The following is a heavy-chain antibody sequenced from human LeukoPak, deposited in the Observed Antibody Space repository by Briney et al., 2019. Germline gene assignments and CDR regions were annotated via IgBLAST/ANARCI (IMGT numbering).Heavy chain of an antibody. CDR3: ANLYYDILTGYLTPYYFDY. CDR2: ISGSGGST. J-gene: IGHJ4*02. Sequence: GGTLRLSCAASGFTFSSYGMSWVRQAPGKGLEWVSAISGSGGSTYYADSVKGRFTISRDNSKNTLYLQMNSLRAEDTAVYYCANLYYDILTGYLTPYYFDYWGQGTLVTVSS. V-gene: IGHV3-23*01. CDR1: GFTFSSYG. D-gene: IGHD3-9*01.